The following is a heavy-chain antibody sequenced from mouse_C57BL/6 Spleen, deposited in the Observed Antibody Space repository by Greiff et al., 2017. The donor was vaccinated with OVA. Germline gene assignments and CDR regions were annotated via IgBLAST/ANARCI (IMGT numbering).Heavy chain of an antibody. CDR1: GFTFSSYG. CDR3: ARAQATTGRYFDG. D-gene: IGHD1-1*01. J-gene: IGHJ1*03. CDR2: ISSGGSYT. V-gene: IGHV5-6*01. Sequence: EVQLVESGGDLVKPGGSLKLSCAASGFTFSSYGMSWVRQTPDKRLEWVATISSGGSYTYYPDSVKGRFTISRDNAKNTLYLQMTSLRSEDTAMYYCARAQATTGRYFDGWGT.